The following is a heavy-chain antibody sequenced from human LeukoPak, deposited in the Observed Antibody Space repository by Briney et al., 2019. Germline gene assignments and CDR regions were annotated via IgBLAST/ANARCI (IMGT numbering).Heavy chain of an antibody. D-gene: IGHD1-14*01. CDR3: AKDPGTRGMDLQH. CDR1: GFTFSSHW. CDR2: MDSDGSNT. Sequence: GGSLRLSCVDSGFTFSSHWMHWVRQAPGKGLVWVSRMDSDGSNTIYVDSVKGRFTISRDNAKNTLYLQMNSLRAEDTAVYYCAKDPGTRGMDLQHWGQGTLVTVSS. J-gene: IGHJ1*01. V-gene: IGHV3-74*01.